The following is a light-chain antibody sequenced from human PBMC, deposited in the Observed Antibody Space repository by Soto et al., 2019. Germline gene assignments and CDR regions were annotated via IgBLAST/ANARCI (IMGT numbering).Light chain of an antibody. Sequence: IVLTQSPATLSFSPGKSAPLSWRASQSVSSYLAWYQQKPGQAPRLLIYDASNRATGIPARFSGSGSGTDFTLTISSLEPEDFAVYYCQQRSNWRVTFGGGTKVDIK. CDR1: QSVSSY. CDR2: DAS. J-gene: IGKJ4*01. CDR3: QQRSNWRVT. V-gene: IGKV3-11*01.